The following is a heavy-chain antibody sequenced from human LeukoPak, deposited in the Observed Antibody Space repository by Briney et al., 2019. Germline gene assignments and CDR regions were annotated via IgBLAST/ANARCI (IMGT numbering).Heavy chain of an antibody. Sequence: ASVTVSCKASGYTFTGYYMHWVRQAPGQGLGWMGWINPNSGGTNYAQKFQGRGTMTRDTSISTAYMELSRLRSDDTAVYYCARDRTTSRYCSGGSCYSAWTDFDYWGQGTLVTVSS. CDR2: INPNSGGT. CDR3: ARDRTTSRYCSGGSCYSAWTDFDY. D-gene: IGHD2-15*01. J-gene: IGHJ4*02. CDR1: GYTFTGYY. V-gene: IGHV1-2*02.